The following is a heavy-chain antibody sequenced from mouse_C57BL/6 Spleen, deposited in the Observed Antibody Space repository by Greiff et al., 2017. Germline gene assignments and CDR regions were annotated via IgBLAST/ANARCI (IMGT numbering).Heavy chain of an antibody. CDR1: GFTFSDYG. Sequence: EVHLVESGGGLVKPGGSLKLSCAASGFTFSDYGMHWVRQAPEKGLEWVAYISSGSSTIYYADTVKGRFTISRDNAKNTLFLQMTSLRSEDTAMYYCARPYGNYPSWFAYWGQGTLVTVSA. CDR3: ARPYGNYPSWFAY. J-gene: IGHJ3*01. V-gene: IGHV5-17*01. D-gene: IGHD2-10*02. CDR2: ISSGSSTI.